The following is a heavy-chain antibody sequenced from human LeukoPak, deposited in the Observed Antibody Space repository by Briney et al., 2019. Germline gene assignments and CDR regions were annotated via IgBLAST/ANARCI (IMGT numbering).Heavy chain of an antibody. Sequence: ASVTVSCKSSGYTFTCYYMHWVRQAPGQGLERMGWINPNSGGTNYAQKFQGRVTMTRDTSISTAYMELSRLRSDDTAVYYCARGASGVYTVTTSWFDPWGQGTLVTVSS. J-gene: IGHJ5*02. CDR3: ARGASGVYTVTTSWFDP. V-gene: IGHV1-2*02. CDR2: INPNSGGT. CDR1: GYTFTCYY. D-gene: IGHD4-17*01.